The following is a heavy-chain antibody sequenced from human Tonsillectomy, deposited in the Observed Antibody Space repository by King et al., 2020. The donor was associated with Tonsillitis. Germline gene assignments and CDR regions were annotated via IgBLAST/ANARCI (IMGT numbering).Heavy chain of an antibody. CDR3: ARELRTGGAVDI. V-gene: IGHV1-2*02. Sequence: QLVQSGAEVKKPGASVKVSCKASGYTFTGYYMHWVRQAPGQGLEWMGWINPNIGGTNSAPKFQGRVTMTRDTSISTAYMELSRLISDDTAVYYCARELRTGGAVDIWGQGTMVTVSS. D-gene: IGHD1-14*01. CDR2: INPNIGGT. J-gene: IGHJ3*02. CDR1: GYTFTGYY.